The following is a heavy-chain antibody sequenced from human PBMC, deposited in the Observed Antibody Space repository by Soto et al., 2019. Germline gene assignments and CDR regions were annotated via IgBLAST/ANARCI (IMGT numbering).Heavy chain of an antibody. D-gene: IGHD1-26*01. CDR1: GTTISSGDHY. J-gene: IGHJ4*02. V-gene: IGHV4-30-4*01. CDR3: ARVYGRGDYFDF. CDR2: TYYTGNT. Sequence: QVQLQESGPGLVKPSQTLSLTCTVSGTTISSGDHYWSWIRQAPGKGLEWIGYTYYTGNTYYHTSLQSRVTLSVDTSKNQFSLKMTSVTAADTAMYFCARVYGRGDYFDFWGRGTLVSVSS.